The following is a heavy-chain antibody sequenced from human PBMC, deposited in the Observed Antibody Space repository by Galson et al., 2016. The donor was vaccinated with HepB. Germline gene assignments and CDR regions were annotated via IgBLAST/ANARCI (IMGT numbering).Heavy chain of an antibody. CDR1: GGSFSGYY. J-gene: IGHJ4*02. Sequence: ETLSLTCAVYGGSFSGYYWTWIRQSPGGVLEWIGEINLGGSTTYNPSLKSRVTISLDASKNQFSLNLSSVTASDTAAYFCARQPVTLYYFDSWGQGTLVTVSS. CDR2: INLGGST. CDR3: ARQPVTLYYFDS. D-gene: IGHD3-16*02. V-gene: IGHV4-34*01.